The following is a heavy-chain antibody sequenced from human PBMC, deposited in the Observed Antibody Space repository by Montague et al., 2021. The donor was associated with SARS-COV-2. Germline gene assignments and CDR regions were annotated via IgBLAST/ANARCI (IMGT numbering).Heavy chain of an antibody. J-gene: IGHJ5*02. CDR1: GGSISSASYY. CDR3: ARDPHDYGWFDP. CDR2: IYSTVIT. Sequence: TLSLTCTVSGGSISSASYYWSWIRQPAGKGLEWIGHIYSTVITNYNPSLKSRVTISVDLSKNQFSLKMTSVTAADTAVCYCARDPHDYGWFDPWGQGTLVTVSS. V-gene: IGHV4-61*09. D-gene: IGHD4-17*01.